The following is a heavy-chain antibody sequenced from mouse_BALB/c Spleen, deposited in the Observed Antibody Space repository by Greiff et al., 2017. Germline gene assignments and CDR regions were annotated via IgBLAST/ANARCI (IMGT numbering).Heavy chain of an antibody. Sequence: QVQLQQSGAELAKPGASVKMSCKASGYTFTSYWMHWVKQRPGQGLEWIGYINPSTGYTEYNQKFKDKATLTADKSSSTACMQLSSLTSEDSAVYYCARWGYGSSYDYFDYWGQGTTLTVSS. V-gene: IGHV1-7*01. CDR1: GYTFTSYW. D-gene: IGHD1-1*01. CDR3: ARWGYGSSYDYFDY. J-gene: IGHJ2*01. CDR2: INPSTGYT.